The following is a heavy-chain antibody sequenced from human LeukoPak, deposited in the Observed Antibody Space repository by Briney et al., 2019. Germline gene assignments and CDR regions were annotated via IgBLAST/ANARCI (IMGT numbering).Heavy chain of an antibody. D-gene: IGHD3-22*01. CDR2: IYYSGST. V-gene: IGHV4-59*11. J-gene: IGHJ5*02. CDR3: ARAPSYYDSSGYYDYNWFDP. Sequence: SETLSLTCTVSGGSISSHYWSWIRQPPGKGLEWIGYIYYSGSTNYNPSLKSRVTISVDTSKNQFSLKLSSVTAADTAVYYCARAPSYYDSSGYYDYNWFDPWGQGTLVTVSS. CDR1: GGSISSHY.